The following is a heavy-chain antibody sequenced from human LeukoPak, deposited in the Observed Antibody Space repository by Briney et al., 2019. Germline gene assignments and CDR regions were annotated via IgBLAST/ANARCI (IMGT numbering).Heavy chain of an antibody. CDR2: IYYSGRI. D-gene: IGHD4-11*01. V-gene: IGHV4-39*07. J-gene: IGHJ3*02. CDR1: GGSISSSSYC. CDR3: ARAPWAYGNYVHAFDI. Sequence: SETLSLTCTVSGGSISSSSYCWGWIRQPPGKGLEWIGSIYYSGRIYYNASLKSRVTISVDTSKNHFSLKLTSVTAADTAVYYCARAPWAYGNYVHAFDIWGHGTMVTVSS.